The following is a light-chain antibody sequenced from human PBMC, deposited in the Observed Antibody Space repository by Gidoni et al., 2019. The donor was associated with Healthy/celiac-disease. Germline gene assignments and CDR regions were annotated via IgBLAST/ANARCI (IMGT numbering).Light chain of an antibody. J-gene: IGLJ1*01. CDR3: SSYTSSSTLLYV. Sequence: QSALTQPASVSGSPGQSIPLSCTGPSSDVGGYNYVSWYQQHPGKAPKLMIYEVSNRPSGGSNRFSGSKSGNTASLTISGLQAEDEADYYCSSYTSSSTLLYVFGTGTKVTVL. V-gene: IGLV2-14*01. CDR1: SSDVGGYNY. CDR2: EVS.